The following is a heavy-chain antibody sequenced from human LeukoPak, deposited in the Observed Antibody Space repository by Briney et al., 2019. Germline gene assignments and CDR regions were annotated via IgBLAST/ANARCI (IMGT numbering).Heavy chain of an antibody. J-gene: IGHJ4*02. V-gene: IGHV5-10-1*01. D-gene: IGHD5-18*01. CDR1: GYTFTSYW. Sequence: ASVKVSCKASGYTFTSYWISWVRQMPGKGLEWMGRIDPSDSYTNYSPSFQGHVTISADKSISTAYLQWSSLKASDTAMYYCARHRGYSYVDYWGQGTLVTVSS. CDR2: IDPSDSYT. CDR3: ARHRGYSYVDY.